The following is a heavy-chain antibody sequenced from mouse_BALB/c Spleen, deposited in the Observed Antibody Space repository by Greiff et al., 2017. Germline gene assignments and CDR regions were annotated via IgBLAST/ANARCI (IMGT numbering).Heavy chain of an antibody. D-gene: IGHD1-1*01. J-gene: IGHJ2*01. Sequence: VQLQQSGAELAKPGASVKMSCKASGYTFTSYWMHWVKQRPGQGLEWIGYINPSTGYTEYNQKFKDKATLTADKSSSTAYMQLSSLTSEDSAVYSCARIYYYVGDYWGQGTTLTVSS. CDR2: INPSTGYT. V-gene: IGHV1-7*01. CDR3: ARIYYYVGDY. CDR1: GYTFTSYW.